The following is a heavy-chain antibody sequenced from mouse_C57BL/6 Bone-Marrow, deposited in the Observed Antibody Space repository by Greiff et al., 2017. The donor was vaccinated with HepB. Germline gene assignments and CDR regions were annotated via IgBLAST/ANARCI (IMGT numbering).Heavy chain of an antibody. CDR2: IYPGDGDT. CDR3: ARYGWAYFDY. J-gene: IGHJ2*01. V-gene: IGHV1-82*01. CDR1: GYAFSSSW. D-gene: IGHD1-1*02. Sequence: VQLQESGPELVKPGASVKISCKASGYAFSSSWMNWVKQRPGKGLEWIGRIYPGDGDTNYNGKFKGKATLTADKSSSTAYMQLSSLTSEDSAVYFCARYGWAYFDYWGQGTTLTVSS.